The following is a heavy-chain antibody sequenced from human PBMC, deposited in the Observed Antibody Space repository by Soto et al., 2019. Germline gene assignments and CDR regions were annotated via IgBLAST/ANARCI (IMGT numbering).Heavy chain of an antibody. J-gene: IGHJ6*02. V-gene: IGHV3-30*09. D-gene: IGHD3-22*01. CDR1: GFKYTDFA. Sequence: VQLVESGGGEVQPGRSLRLSCAASGFKYTDFALHWVRQAPGKGLEWVAIISYDGSDKYYADSVKGRFVISRDNHKTTLYLEMNSLRPEDTAVYFCARRAWDSYYAIGVWGQGTTVTVFS. CDR3: ARRAWDSYYAIGV. CDR2: ISYDGSDK.